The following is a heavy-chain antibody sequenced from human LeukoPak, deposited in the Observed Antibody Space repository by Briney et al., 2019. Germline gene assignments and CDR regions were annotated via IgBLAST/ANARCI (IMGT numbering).Heavy chain of an antibody. J-gene: IGHJ4*02. CDR1: GGTFSSYA. CDR2: VIPIFGTT. Sequence: SVKVSCKASGGTFSSYAISWVRQAPGQGLEWMGGVIPIFGTTNYAQKFQGRVTITTDESTSTAYMELSSLRSEDTAVYYCAHGSYGPGSFDYWGQGTLVTVSS. V-gene: IGHV1-69*05. CDR3: AHGSYGPGSFDY. D-gene: IGHD5-18*01.